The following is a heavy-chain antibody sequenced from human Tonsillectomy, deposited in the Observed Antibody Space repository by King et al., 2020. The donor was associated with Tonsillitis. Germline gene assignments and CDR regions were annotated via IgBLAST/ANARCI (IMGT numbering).Heavy chain of an antibody. J-gene: IGHJ4*02. CDR2: INHSGST. Sequence: VQLQQWGAGLLKPSETLSLTCAVYGGSFSGYYWSWIRQPPGKGLEWIGEINHSGSTNYNPSLKSRVTVSVDTSKNQFSLKLSSVTAADTAVYYCARLGDYGAFGYWGQGTLVTVSS. CDR1: GGSFSGYY. D-gene: IGHD4-17*01. V-gene: IGHV4-34*01. CDR3: ARLGDYGAFGY.